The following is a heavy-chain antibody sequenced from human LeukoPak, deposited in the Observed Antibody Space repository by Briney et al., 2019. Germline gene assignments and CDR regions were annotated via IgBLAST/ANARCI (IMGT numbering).Heavy chain of an antibody. J-gene: IGHJ4*02. CDR3: ARDRGAVAGQYFDY. Sequence: GGSLRLSCAASGLTFSSYSMNWVRQAPGKGLEWVSSISSSSSYIYYADSVKGRFTISRDNAKNSLYLQMNSLRAEDTAVYYCARDRGAVAGQYFDYWGQGTLVTVSS. CDR1: GLTFSSYS. CDR2: ISSSSSYI. D-gene: IGHD6-19*01. V-gene: IGHV3-21*01.